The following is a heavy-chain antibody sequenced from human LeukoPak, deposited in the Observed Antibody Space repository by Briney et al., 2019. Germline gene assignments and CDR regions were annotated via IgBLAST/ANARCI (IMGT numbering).Heavy chain of an antibody. J-gene: IGHJ2*01. V-gene: IGHV4-61*05. Sequence: SETLSLTCTVSGGSISSSSYYWGWIRQPPGKGLEWIGYIYYSGSTNYNPSLKSRVTISVDTSKNQFSLKLSSVTAADTAVYYCARLVVTHGSGIRAADRGWYFDLWGRGTLVTVSS. CDR3: ARLVVTHGSGIRAADRGWYFDL. CDR1: GGSISSSSYY. CDR2: IYYSGST. D-gene: IGHD3-10*01.